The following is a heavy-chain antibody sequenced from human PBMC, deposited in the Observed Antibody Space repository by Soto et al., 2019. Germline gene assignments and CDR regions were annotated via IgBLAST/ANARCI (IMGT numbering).Heavy chain of an antibody. CDR1: GFTFSSYG. CDR2: ISYDGSNK. J-gene: IGHJ5*02. V-gene: IGHV3-30*03. CDR3: ARVLVGAREDNSFDP. D-gene: IGHD1-26*01. Sequence: QVQLVESGGGVVQPGRSLRLSCAASGFTFSSYGMHWVRQAPGKGLEWVAVISYDGSNKYYADSVKGRFTISRDNSKNTLYLQMNSLRAEDTAVYYCARVLVGAREDNSFDPWGQGTLVTVSS.